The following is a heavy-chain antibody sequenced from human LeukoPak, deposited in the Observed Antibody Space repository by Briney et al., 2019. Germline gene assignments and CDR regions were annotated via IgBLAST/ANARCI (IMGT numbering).Heavy chain of an antibody. Sequence: GGSLRLSCAASGFTFTTYDMSWVRQAPGKGLQWVSAVSSGGDRTYYADSVKGRFSISRDNSKNTLYLQMNSLSADDTAVYYCASGGGYCYTTSCYVLYYWGQGALVTVSS. D-gene: IGHD2-2*01. CDR3: ASGGGYCYTTSCYVLYY. V-gene: IGHV3-23*01. J-gene: IGHJ4*02. CDR1: GFTFTTYD. CDR2: VSSGGDRT.